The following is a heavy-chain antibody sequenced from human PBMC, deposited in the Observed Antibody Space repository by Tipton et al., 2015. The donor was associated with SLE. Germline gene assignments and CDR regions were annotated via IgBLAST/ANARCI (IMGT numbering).Heavy chain of an antibody. CDR3: GRVDI. Sequence: SLRLSCAASGFTFSSYLMVWVRQAPGKGLEWVANIKEDGSKRYCVDSVKGRFTISRDNAKNSLYLQMTSLRAEDTAVYFCGRVDIWGQGTMVTVSS. CDR2: IKEDGSKR. V-gene: IGHV3-7*04. CDR1: GFTFSSYL. J-gene: IGHJ3*02.